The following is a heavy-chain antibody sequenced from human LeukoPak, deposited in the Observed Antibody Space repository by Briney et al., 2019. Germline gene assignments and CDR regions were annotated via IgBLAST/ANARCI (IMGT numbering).Heavy chain of an antibody. J-gene: IGHJ4*02. V-gene: IGHV3-30*04. CDR3: AREDIVATTPFDY. CDR1: GFTFSSYA. Sequence: GGSLRLSCAASGFTFSSYAMHWVRQAPGKGLEWVAVISYDGSNKYYADSVKGRFTISRDNSKNTLYLQMNSLRAEGTAVYYCAREDIVATTPFDYWGQGTLVTVSS. D-gene: IGHD5-12*01. CDR2: ISYDGSNK.